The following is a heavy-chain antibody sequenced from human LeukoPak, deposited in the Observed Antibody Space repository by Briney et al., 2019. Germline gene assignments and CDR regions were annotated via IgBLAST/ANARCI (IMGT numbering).Heavy chain of an antibody. CDR1: GFTVSSNY. Sequence: GGSLRLSCAASGFTVSSNYMRWVRQAPGKGLEWVSVIYSGGSTYYADSVKGRFTISRDNSKNTLYLQMNSLRAEDTAVYYCAREDYGGNRNELLDYWGQGTLVTVSS. V-gene: IGHV3-66*01. J-gene: IGHJ4*02. CDR3: AREDYGGNRNELLDY. D-gene: IGHD4-17*01. CDR2: IYSGGST.